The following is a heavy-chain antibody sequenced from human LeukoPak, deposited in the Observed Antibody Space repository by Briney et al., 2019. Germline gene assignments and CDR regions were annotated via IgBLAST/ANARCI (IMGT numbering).Heavy chain of an antibody. Sequence: ASVKVSCKASGYTFTSYGISWVRQAPGQGLEWMGWISAYNGNTNYAQKLQGRVTMSTDTSTSTAYMELRSLRSDDTAVYYCARAAWGYSGYDSDYWGQGTLVTVSS. J-gene: IGHJ4*02. CDR2: ISAYNGNT. CDR1: GYTFTSYG. CDR3: ARAAWGYSGYDSDY. D-gene: IGHD5-12*01. V-gene: IGHV1-18*04.